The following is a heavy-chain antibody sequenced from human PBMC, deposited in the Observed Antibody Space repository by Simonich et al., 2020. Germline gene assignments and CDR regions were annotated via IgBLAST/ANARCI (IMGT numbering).Heavy chain of an antibody. CDR3: ARATRIAAAGYFDY. J-gene: IGHJ4*02. D-gene: IGHD6-13*01. Sequence: QVQLQESGPGLVKPSETLSLTCAVSGYSISSGYYWGWIRQPPGKGLEWIGSIYHSESTYYNPSLKSRVTISVDTSKNQFSLKLSSVTAADTAVYYCARATRIAAAGYFDYWGQGTLVTVSS. V-gene: IGHV4-38-2*01. CDR1: GYSISSGYY. CDR2: IYHSEST.